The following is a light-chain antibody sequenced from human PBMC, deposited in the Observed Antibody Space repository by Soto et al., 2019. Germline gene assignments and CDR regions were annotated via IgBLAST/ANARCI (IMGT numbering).Light chain of an antibody. J-gene: IGKJ5*01. V-gene: IGKV1-9*01. CDR2: AAS. CDR1: QGISSY. Sequence: DIQLTQSPSFLSASVGDRVTITCRASQGISSYLAWYQQKPGKAPKLLIYAASTLQSGVPSRFSGSGSGTEVTLTISSLQPEDFATYYCQQLNSYPRITFGQGTRLESK. CDR3: QQLNSYPRIT.